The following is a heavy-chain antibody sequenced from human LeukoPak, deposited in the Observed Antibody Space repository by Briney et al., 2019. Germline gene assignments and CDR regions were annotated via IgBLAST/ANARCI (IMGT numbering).Heavy chain of an antibody. J-gene: IGHJ4*02. CDR1: GFTFSSYW. CDR2: INSDGSST. D-gene: IGHD3-9*01. Sequence: PGGSLRLSCAASGFTFSSYWMHWVRQAPGKGLVWVSRINSDGSSTSYADSVKGRFTISRDNAKNTLYLQMNSLRAEDTAVYYCARGRDILTGYSPIDYWGQGTLVTVSS. CDR3: ARGRDILTGYSPIDY. V-gene: IGHV3-74*01.